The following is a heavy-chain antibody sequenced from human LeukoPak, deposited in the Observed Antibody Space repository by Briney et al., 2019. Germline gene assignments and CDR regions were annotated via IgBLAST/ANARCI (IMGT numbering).Heavy chain of an antibody. J-gene: IGHJ6*02. D-gene: IGHD5-18*01. CDR1: GGSISSYY. CDR2: IYYSGST. Sequence: SETLSLTCTVSGGSISSYYWSWIRQPPGKGLEWIGYIYYSGSTNYNPSLKSRVTISVDTSKNQFSLKLSSVTAADTAVYYCARDTAKIQLWTRGYYYYGMDVWGQGTTVTVSS. V-gene: IGHV4-59*01. CDR3: ARDTAKIQLWTRGYYYYGMDV.